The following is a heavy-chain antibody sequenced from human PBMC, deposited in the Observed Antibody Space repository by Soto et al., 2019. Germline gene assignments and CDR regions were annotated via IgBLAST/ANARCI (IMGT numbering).Heavy chain of an antibody. Sequence: GGSLRLSCAASGFTFSYYYMSWIRQAPGKGLEWVSYISYSGSTIYYADSVKGRFTISRDNAKNSLYLQMNSLRAEDTAVYYCARDNLAFDIWGQGTMVTVSS. CDR3: ARDNLAFDI. CDR1: GFTFSYYY. V-gene: IGHV3-11*01. J-gene: IGHJ3*02. CDR2: ISYSGSTI.